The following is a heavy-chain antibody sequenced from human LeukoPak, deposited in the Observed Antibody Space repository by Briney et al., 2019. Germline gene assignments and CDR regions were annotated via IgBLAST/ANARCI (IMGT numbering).Heavy chain of an antibody. V-gene: IGHV3-7*01. CDR2: IKQDGSEK. Sequence: PGGSLRLSCAASGFTFSSYWMSWVRQAPGKGLEWVANIKQDGSEKYYVDSVKGRFTISRDNAKNSLYLQMNSLRAEDTAVYYCARLGGSGWYLHWFDLWGQGTLVTVSS. D-gene: IGHD6-19*01. CDR1: GFTFSSYW. CDR3: ARLGGSGWYLHWFDL. J-gene: IGHJ5*02.